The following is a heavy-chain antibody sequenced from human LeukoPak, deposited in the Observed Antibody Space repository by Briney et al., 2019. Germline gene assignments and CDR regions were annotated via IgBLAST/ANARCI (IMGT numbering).Heavy chain of an antibody. CDR3: AKDQSDSGRSYY. CDR2: FRGSGGNT. D-gene: IGHD1-26*01. Sequence: GGSLRLSCAASGFTFSSYAMSWVRQAPGRGLEWVSTFRGSGGNTYYADSVKGRFTISRDNSKNTLYLQMNSLRAEDTAVYYCAKDQSDSGRSYYWGQGTLVTVSS. J-gene: IGHJ4*02. V-gene: IGHV3-23*01. CDR1: GFTFSSYA.